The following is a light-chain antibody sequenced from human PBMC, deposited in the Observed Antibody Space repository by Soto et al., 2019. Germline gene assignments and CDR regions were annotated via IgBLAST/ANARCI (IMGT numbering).Light chain of an antibody. CDR3: TSYTSSATGV. J-gene: IGLJ2*01. Sequence: QSALTQPASVSGSPGQSSTISCTGTSSDVGGYKYVSWYQQHPGKTPKLLIYEVSNRPSGVSSRFSGSKSGNTASLTISGLQAEDEADYYCTSYTSSATGVFGGGTKLTVL. CDR1: SSDVGGYKY. V-gene: IGLV2-14*01. CDR2: EVS.